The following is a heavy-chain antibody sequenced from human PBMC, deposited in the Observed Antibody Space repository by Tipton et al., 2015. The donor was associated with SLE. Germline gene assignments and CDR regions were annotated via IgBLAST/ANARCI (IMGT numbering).Heavy chain of an antibody. Sequence: LRFSCTVSGGSISSYYWSWIRQPPGKGLEWIGHIYYGGTIYYNPSLKSRVTMSIDTSKNQFSLKLTSVTAADTAVYYCPIYYHDSTGLHWFDPWGQGTLVTVSS. J-gene: IGHJ5*02. CDR3: PIYYHDSTGLHWFDP. V-gene: IGHV4-59*04. D-gene: IGHD3-22*01. CDR1: GGSISSYY. CDR2: IYYGGTI.